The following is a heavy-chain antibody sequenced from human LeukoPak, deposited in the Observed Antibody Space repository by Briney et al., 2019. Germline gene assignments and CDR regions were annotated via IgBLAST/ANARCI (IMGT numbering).Heavy chain of an antibody. J-gene: IGHJ3*01. V-gene: IGHV1-2*02. D-gene: IGHD2/OR15-2a*01. Sequence: ASVKVSCKASGYNYRDYYIHWVRHAPGQGLEWMGWINPHSGGTRYAPKFQGRVTMSSDTAINTAYMELRRLRSDDTAVFYCARVNRFYERTHQAAYEIWGQGTRVTVSS. CDR2: INPHSGGT. CDR3: ARVNRFYERTHQAAYEI. CDR1: GYNYRDYY.